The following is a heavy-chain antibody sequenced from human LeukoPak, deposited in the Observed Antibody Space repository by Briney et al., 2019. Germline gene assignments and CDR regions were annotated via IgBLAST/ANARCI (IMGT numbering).Heavy chain of an antibody. CDR3: ARGELAATYYYDCSGYYYGY. J-gene: IGHJ4*02. CDR2: IIPIFGTA. V-gene: IGHV1-69*05. D-gene: IGHD3-22*01. CDR1: GGTFSSYA. Sequence: SVKVSCKASGGTFSSYAISWVRQAHGQGLEWMGGIIPIFGTANYAQKFQGRVTITTDESTSTAYMELSSLRSEDTAVYYCARGELAATYYYDCSGYYYGYWGQGTLVTVSS.